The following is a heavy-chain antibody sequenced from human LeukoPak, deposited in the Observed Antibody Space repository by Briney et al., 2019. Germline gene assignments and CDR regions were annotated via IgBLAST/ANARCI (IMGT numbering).Heavy chain of an antibody. CDR1: GYIFTNYW. D-gene: IGHD2-2*01. V-gene: IGHV5-51*01. CDR2: IYPANSDT. J-gene: IGHJ1*01. Sequence: GESLKISCKASGYIFTNYWIGWVRQMPGKGLEWMAIIYPANSDTRYSPSFQSQVTISADKSISTAYLQWSSLKASATAMYYCTRPACSSTSCYLYFQYWGQGTLVTVSS. CDR3: TRPACSSTSCYLYFQY.